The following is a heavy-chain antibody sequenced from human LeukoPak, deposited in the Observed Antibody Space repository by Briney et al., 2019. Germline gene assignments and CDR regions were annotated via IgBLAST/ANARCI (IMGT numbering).Heavy chain of an antibody. CDR1: GFAFNAYS. CDR2: ISSNGINK. D-gene: IGHD4-11*01. J-gene: IGHJ4*02. V-gene: IGHV3-30*04. Sequence: PGGSLRLSCAASGFAFNAYSLHWVRQSSDKGLEWLALISSNGINKHYADSVKGRFTISRDNTNNTLYLQMDLLRLDDTAFYYCARDLSNSYYRLYFDYWGQGTLVAVSS. CDR3: ARDLSNSYYRLYFDY.